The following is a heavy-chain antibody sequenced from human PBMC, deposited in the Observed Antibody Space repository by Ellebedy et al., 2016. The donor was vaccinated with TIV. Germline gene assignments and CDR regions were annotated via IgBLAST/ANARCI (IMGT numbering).Heavy chain of an antibody. D-gene: IGHD2-21*01. Sequence: GESLKISCAASGFTFSNFPMHWVRQAPGQGLEWMAVIGKAGTNKIYADSVKGRITISRDNSKNTLFLQLNSLKTEDTALYDCAKEDQGSGFAGEGTIWGQGTLVTVSS. V-gene: IGHV3-30*04. CDR2: IGKAGTNK. J-gene: IGHJ3*02. CDR3: AKEDQGSGFAGEGTI. CDR1: GFTFSNFP.